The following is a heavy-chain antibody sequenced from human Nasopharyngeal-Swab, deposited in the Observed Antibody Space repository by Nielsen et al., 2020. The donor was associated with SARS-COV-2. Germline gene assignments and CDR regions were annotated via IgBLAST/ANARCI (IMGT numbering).Heavy chain of an antibody. V-gene: IGHV3-23*01. CDR1: GFTFSTA. J-gene: IGHJ4*02. CDR3: AREYGTNWQHHFDY. Sequence: GGSLRLSCAASGFTFSTAMSWVCQAPGKGLECVSGIGGSGVKIYYAESVKGRFTISRDNSKNTLYLQMNSLRAEDTAVYYCAREYGTNWQHHFDYWGQGIPVTVSS. D-gene: IGHD7-27*01. CDR2: IGGSGVKI.